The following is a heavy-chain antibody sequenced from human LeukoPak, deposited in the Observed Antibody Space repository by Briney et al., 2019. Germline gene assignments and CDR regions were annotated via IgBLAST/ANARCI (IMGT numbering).Heavy chain of an antibody. Sequence: SETLSLTCTVSGGSISSYYWSWIRQPAGKGLEGIGRIYTSGSTNYNPSLKSRVTMSVDTSKNQFSLKLSSVTAADTAVYYCARDSPGAGYSGYDSFFWFDPWGQGTLVTVSS. CDR1: GGSISSYY. CDR2: IYTSGST. J-gene: IGHJ5*02. D-gene: IGHD5-12*01. V-gene: IGHV4-4*07. CDR3: ARDSPGAGYSGYDSFFWFDP.